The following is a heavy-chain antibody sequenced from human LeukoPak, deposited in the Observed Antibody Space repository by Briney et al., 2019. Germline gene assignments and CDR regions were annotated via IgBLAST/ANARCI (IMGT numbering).Heavy chain of an antibody. Sequence: SVKVSCKASGGTFSSYAISWVRQAPGQGLEWMGRIIPIFGIANYAQKFQGRVTITADKSTSTAYMELSSLRSEDTAVYYCAGTYYYGSGSYTPQYYYYGMDVWGQGTTVTVSS. CDR1: GGTFSSYA. J-gene: IGHJ6*02. V-gene: IGHV1-69*04. D-gene: IGHD3-10*01. CDR2: IIPIFGIA. CDR3: AGTYYYGSGSYTPQYYYYGMDV.